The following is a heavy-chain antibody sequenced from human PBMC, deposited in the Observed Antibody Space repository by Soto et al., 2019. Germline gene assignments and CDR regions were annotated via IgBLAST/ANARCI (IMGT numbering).Heavy chain of an antibody. V-gene: IGHV3-23*01. D-gene: IGHD2-15*01. Sequence: EVQVLESGGGLVQPGGSLRLSCAASGFTFSSYAMSWVRQAPGKGLEWVSTFSGRGGRTYYADSVKGRFTISRDNSKNTLYLQMNSLRAEDTAVYFCAKDRGQPGRWYYFDYWGQGTLVTVSS. CDR1: GFTFSSYA. CDR2: FSGRGGRT. CDR3: AKDRGQPGRWYYFDY. J-gene: IGHJ4*02.